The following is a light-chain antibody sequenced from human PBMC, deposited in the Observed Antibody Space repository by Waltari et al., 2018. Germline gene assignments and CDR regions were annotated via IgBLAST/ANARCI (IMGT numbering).Light chain of an antibody. CDR2: AAS. CDR1: QGISNY. V-gene: IGKV1-27*01. Sequence: DIKMTQPPSSPSASVVDRATITCRASQGISNYLAWYQQKPGKVPKLLIYAASTLQSGVPSRFSGSGSGTDFTLSISSLQPEDVATYFCQKYYSAPWTFGQGTKVEIK. J-gene: IGKJ1*01. CDR3: QKYYSAPWT.